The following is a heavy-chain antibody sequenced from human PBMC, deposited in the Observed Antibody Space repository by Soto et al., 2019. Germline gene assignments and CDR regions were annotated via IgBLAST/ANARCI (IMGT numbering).Heavy chain of an antibody. V-gene: IGHV4-59*01. CDR3: ARGHYDTSGHSNTFDI. CDR1: GVSISSSY. CDR2: VYYTGST. J-gene: IGHJ3*02. D-gene: IGHD3-22*01. Sequence: HSETLSLTCTVSGVSISSSYWSWIRQSPGKGLEWIGYVYYTGSTYYNPSLKSRVTISVDTSKNQFSLELTSVTAADTAVYYCARGHYDTSGHSNTFDIWGQGTVVTVSS.